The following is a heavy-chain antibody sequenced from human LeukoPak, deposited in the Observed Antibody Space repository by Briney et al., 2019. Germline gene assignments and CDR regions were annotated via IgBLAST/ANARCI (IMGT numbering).Heavy chain of an antibody. D-gene: IGHD3-10*01. CDR2: LFYSGST. J-gene: IGHJ4*02. Sequence: SETLSLTCTVSGGSISSYYWSWIRQPPGKGLEWIAYLFYSGSTDYNPSLESRVTISVDTSKNQFSLKLRSVTAANTAVYYCATVAVIRGVTYFDYWGQGTLVTVSS. CDR3: ATVAVIRGVTYFDY. V-gene: IGHV4-59*01. CDR1: GGSISSYY.